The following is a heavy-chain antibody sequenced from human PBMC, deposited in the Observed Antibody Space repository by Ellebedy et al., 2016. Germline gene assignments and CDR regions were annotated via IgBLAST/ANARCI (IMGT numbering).Heavy chain of an antibody. Sequence: GESLKISXAASGFTFSSYAMHWVRQAPGKGLEWVAVISYDGSNKYYADSVKGRFTISRDNSKNTLYLQMNSLRAEDTAVYYCARDLRWAGSSSWYGDYWGQGTLVTVSS. CDR2: ISYDGSNK. J-gene: IGHJ4*02. CDR3: ARDLRWAGSSSWYGDY. V-gene: IGHV3-30-3*01. D-gene: IGHD6-13*01. CDR1: GFTFSSYA.